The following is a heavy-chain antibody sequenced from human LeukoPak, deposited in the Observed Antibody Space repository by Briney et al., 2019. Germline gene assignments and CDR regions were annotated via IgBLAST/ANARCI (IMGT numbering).Heavy chain of an antibody. J-gene: IGHJ4*02. CDR2: INMDGSEK. V-gene: IGHV3-7*01. CDR1: GFPLGNYW. Sequence: GSLRLSCAASGFPLGNYWMSLVRQASGKGPEWVAHINMDGSEKYYVDSVKGRFTISRDNAKNSLYLQMNSLKVEDTAVYYCARDKVTYWGPGTLVTVSS. CDR3: ARDKVTY.